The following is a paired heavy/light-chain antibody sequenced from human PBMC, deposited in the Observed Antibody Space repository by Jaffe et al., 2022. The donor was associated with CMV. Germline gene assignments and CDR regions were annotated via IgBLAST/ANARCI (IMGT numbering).Light chain of an antibody. J-gene: IGKJ1*01. Sequence: DIQMTQSPSSLSASVGDRVTITCRASQTISSYLNWYQQRPGKAPKLLIYAASGLQSGVPSRFSGSGSGTDFTLTISSLQPEDFAAYYCQQSYSAPRTFGQGTKVEIK. CDR2: AAS. CDR3: QQSYSAPRT. CDR1: QTISSY. V-gene: IGKV1-39*01.
Heavy chain of an antibody. CDR2: ISSNGGST. D-gene: IGHD1-26*01. J-gene: IGHJ6*03. V-gene: IGHV3-64*01. Sequence: EVQLVESGGGLVQPGGSLRLSCAASGFSFSSYAIYWVRQAPGKGLEDVSGISSNGGSTHYANSVKGRFSISRDNSKNTVYLQMGSLRAEDMAVYYCARENWELGANYYYYMDVWGKGTTVTVSS. CDR1: GFSFSSYA. CDR3: ARENWELGANYYYYMDV.